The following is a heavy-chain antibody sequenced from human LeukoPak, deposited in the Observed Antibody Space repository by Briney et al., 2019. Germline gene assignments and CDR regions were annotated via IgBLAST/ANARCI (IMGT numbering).Heavy chain of an antibody. J-gene: IGHJ3*02. CDR2: IYYSGST. V-gene: IGHV4-30-4*08. D-gene: IGHD7-27*01. CDR3: ANWDDAFDI. Sequence: PSETLSLTCQVYGGSFSGYYWSWIRQPPGKGLEWIGYIYYSGSTYYNPSLKSRVTISVDTSKNQFSLKLSSVTAADTAVYYCANWDDAFDIWGQGTMVTVSS. CDR1: GGSFSGYY.